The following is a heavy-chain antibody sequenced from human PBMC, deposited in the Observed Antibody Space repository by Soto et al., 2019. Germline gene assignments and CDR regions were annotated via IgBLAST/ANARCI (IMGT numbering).Heavy chain of an antibody. D-gene: IGHD6-19*01. Sequence: GGSLRLSCAASGFTFSSYALSWVRQAPGKGLEWVSAISGSGGSTYYADSVKGRFTISRDNSKNTLDLQMNSLRAEDTAVYYCAKDRYGAVTGTLDYWGQGTLVTVSS. CDR1: GFTFSSYA. CDR3: AKDRYGAVTGTLDY. CDR2: ISGSGGST. J-gene: IGHJ4*02. V-gene: IGHV3-23*01.